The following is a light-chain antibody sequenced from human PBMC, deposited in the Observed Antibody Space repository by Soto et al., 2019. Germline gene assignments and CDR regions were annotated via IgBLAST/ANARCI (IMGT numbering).Light chain of an antibody. Sequence: VLTQSPATLSLSPGERATLSCRASQSVSSNLAWYQQKPGQAPRLLIYGASTRATGIPDRFSGSGSGTDFTLTISRLEPEDFAVYYCQQYGSSSWTFGQGTKVDI. J-gene: IGKJ1*01. CDR1: QSVSSN. CDR3: QQYGSSSWT. V-gene: IGKV3-20*01. CDR2: GAS.